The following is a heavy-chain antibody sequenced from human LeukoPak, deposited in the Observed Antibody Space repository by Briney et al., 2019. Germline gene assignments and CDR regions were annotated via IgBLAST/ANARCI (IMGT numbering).Heavy chain of an antibody. Sequence: SETLSLTCTVSGGSISSGDYYWSWIRQPPGKGLEWIGYIYYSGSTYYNPSLKSRVTISVDTSKNQFSLKLSSVTAADTAVYYCAREIPTAQFNWFDPWGQGTLVTVSS. CDR2: IYYSGST. V-gene: IGHV4-30-4*08. CDR3: AREIPTAQFNWFDP. D-gene: IGHD2-21*02. CDR1: GGSISSGDYY. J-gene: IGHJ5*02.